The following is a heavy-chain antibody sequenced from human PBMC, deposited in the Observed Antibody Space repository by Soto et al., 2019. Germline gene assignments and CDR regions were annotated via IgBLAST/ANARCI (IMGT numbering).Heavy chain of an antibody. CDR1: GYTFTSYY. J-gene: IGHJ6*02. Sequence: ASVKVSCKASGYTFTSYYMHWVRQAPGQGLEWMGIINPSGGSTSYAQKFQGRVTMTRDTSTSTVYMELSSLRSEDTAVYYCARGTIFGESENYYYGMDVWGQGTTVTVSS. D-gene: IGHD3-3*01. V-gene: IGHV1-46*01. CDR2: INPSGGST. CDR3: ARGTIFGESENYYYGMDV.